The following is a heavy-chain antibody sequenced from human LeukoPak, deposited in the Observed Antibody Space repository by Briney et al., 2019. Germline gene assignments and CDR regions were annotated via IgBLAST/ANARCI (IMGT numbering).Heavy chain of an antibody. CDR1: GYTFTGYY. V-gene: IGHV1-2*04. Sequence: ASVKVSCKASGYTFTGYYMHWVRQAPGQGLEWMGWINPNSGGTNYAQKFQGWVTMTRDTSISTAYMELSRLRSDDTAVYYCARVDCSSNSCYDYFDYWGQGTLVTVSS. CDR2: INPNSGGT. D-gene: IGHD2-2*01. CDR3: ARVDCSSNSCYDYFDY. J-gene: IGHJ4*02.